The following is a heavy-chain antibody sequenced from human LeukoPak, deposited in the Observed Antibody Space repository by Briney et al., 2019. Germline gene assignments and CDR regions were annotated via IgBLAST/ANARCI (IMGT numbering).Heavy chain of an antibody. V-gene: IGHV3-30*03. CDR2: ISYDGSNK. Sequence: HPGGSLRLSCAASGFTFSSYGMHWVRQAPGKGLEWVAVISYDGSNKYYADSVKGRFTISRDNSKNTLYLQMNSLRAEDTAVYYCARRGSYYTSDFDYWGQGTLVTVSS. J-gene: IGHJ4*02. D-gene: IGHD1-26*01. CDR3: ARRGSYYTSDFDY. CDR1: GFTFSSYG.